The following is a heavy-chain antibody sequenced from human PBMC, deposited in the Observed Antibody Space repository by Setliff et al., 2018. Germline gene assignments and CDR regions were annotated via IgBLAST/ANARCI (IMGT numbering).Heavy chain of an antibody. CDR1: GGSFSGYY. Sequence: PSETLSLTCAVYGGSFSGYYWSWIRQPPGKGLEWIGEINHIGSTNYNPSLKTRVTISVDTSKNQFSLKLSSVTAADTAVYYCARGPWIAADEVFDYWGQGTLVTVSS. D-gene: IGHD6-25*01. V-gene: IGHV4-34*01. CDR3: ARGPWIAADEVFDY. J-gene: IGHJ4*02. CDR2: INHIGST.